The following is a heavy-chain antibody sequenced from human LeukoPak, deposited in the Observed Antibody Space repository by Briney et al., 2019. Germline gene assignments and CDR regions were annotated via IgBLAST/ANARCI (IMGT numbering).Heavy chain of an antibody. V-gene: IGHV4-39*07. CDR3: ARPNIRYCSGGACSNDVSDY. Sequence: SETLSLTCTVSGGSISSSNYYWGWIRQPPGKGLEWIGSIYYSGSTYYSPSLKSRVTISVDTSKNQFSLKLSSVTAADTAVYYSARPNIRYCSGGACSNDVSDYWAQGTLVTVSS. CDR2: IYYSGST. CDR1: GGSISSSNYY. D-gene: IGHD2-15*01. J-gene: IGHJ4*02.